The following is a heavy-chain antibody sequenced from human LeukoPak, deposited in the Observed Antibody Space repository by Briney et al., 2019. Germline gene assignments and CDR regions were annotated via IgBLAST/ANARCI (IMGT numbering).Heavy chain of an antibody. J-gene: IGHJ6*02. CDR3: ARGRLAARRANYYYYYYGMDV. Sequence: SETLSLTCTVSGGSISSGGYYWSWIRQPPGKGLEWIGEINHSGSTNYNPSLKSRVTISVDTSKNQFSLKLSSVTAADTAVYYCARGRLAARRANYYYYYYGMDVWGQGTTVTVSS. D-gene: IGHD6-6*01. V-gene: IGHV4-39*07. CDR1: GGSISSGGYY. CDR2: INHSGST.